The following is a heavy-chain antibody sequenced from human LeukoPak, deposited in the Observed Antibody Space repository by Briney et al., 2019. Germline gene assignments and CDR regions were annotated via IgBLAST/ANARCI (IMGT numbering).Heavy chain of an antibody. CDR2: ISGSGGST. Sequence: PGGSLRLSCAASGFTFSSYGMSWVRQAPGKGLEWVSAISGSGGSTYYADSVKGRFTISRDNSKNTLYLQMNSLRAEDTAVYYCAKDRVPGIAAAGILRYWGQGTLVTVSS. J-gene: IGHJ4*02. CDR1: GFTFSSYG. CDR3: AKDRVPGIAAAGILRY. V-gene: IGHV3-23*01. D-gene: IGHD6-13*01.